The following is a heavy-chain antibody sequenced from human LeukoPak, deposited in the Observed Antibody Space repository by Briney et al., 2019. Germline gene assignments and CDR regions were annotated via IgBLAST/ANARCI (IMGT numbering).Heavy chain of an antibody. D-gene: IGHD3-10*01. Sequence: GRSLRLSCAASGFTFSTYEMSWGRQAPGKGLEWVAYIKQDGSEKYYVDSVKGRFTISRDNAKTSLYLQMNSLRVEDTGIYYCVKVAKYYYGSETYYFFEHWGQGTPVTASS. V-gene: IGHV3-7*01. CDR3: VKVAKYYYGSETYYFFEH. CDR1: GFTFSTYE. J-gene: IGHJ4*02. CDR2: IKQDGSEK.